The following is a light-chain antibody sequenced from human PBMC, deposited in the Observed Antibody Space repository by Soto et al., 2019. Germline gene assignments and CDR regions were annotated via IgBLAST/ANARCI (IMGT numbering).Light chain of an antibody. CDR3: QQLNSYPWT. J-gene: IGKJ1*01. V-gene: IGKV1-9*01. CDR2: AAS. CDR1: QGISSY. Sequence: IQLTQSPSSLSASLGDRVTITCRASQGISSYLAWYQQKPGKAPKLLIYAASTLQSGVPSRFSSSGSGKDFTLTISSLQPEDFATYFCQQLNSYPWTCGQGTKGEIK.